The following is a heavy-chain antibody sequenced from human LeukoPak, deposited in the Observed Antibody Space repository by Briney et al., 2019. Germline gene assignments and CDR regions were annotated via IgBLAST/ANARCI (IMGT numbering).Heavy chain of an antibody. V-gene: IGHV3-23*01. CDR1: GITLSNYG. CDR3: AKRAVVIRVILVGFHKEAYYFDS. J-gene: IGHJ4*02. Sequence: GGSLRLSCAVSGITLSNYGMSWVRQAPGKGPEWVAGISGSGGSTNYADSVKGRFTISRDNPKNTLYLQMHNLRAEDTAVYFCAKRAVVIRVILVGFHKEAYYFDSWGQGALVTVSS. D-gene: IGHD3-22*01. CDR2: ISGSGGST.